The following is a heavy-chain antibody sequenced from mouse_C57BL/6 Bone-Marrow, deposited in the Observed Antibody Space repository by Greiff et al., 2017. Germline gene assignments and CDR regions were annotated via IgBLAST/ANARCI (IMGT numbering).Heavy chain of an antibody. CDR1: GFTFSSYA. J-gene: IGHJ2*01. V-gene: IGHV5-4*01. CDR3: ARGPRWLLRLNYFDY. CDR2: ISDGGSYT. D-gene: IGHD2-3*01. Sequence: EVQLVESGGGLVKPGGSLKLSCAASGFTFSSYAMSWVRQTPEKRLEWVATISDGGSYTYYPDNVKGRFTISRDNAKNNLYLQVSHLKSEDTAMYYCARGPRWLLRLNYFDYWGQGTTLTVSS.